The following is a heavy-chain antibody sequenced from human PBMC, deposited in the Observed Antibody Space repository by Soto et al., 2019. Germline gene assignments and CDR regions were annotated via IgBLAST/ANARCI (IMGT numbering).Heavy chain of an antibody. CDR3: AKDQVSVGTG. D-gene: IGHD5-12*01. V-gene: IGHV3-30*04. J-gene: IGHJ4*02. CDR2: ICSDGSNI. Sequence: RQTTGKGLEWVADICSDGSNIYYADSVKGRFTISRDNSKNTLYLQMNSLRAEYTAAYYCAKDQVSVGTGWGQGTLVIGTS.